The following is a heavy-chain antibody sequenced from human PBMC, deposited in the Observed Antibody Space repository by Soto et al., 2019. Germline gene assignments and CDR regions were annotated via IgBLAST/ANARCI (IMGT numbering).Heavy chain of an antibody. J-gene: IGHJ4*02. CDR2: ISSSGSTI. Sequence: PXGSLRLNFAASGFTFSSYYMNWVRQAPGKGLEWVSYISSSGSTIYYADSVKGRFTISRDNAKNSLYLQMNSLRAEDTAVYYCARSYGYLGLFVDWGQGTLVTVSS. V-gene: IGHV3-48*03. CDR3: ARSYGYLGLFVD. CDR1: GFTFSSYY. D-gene: IGHD5-18*01.